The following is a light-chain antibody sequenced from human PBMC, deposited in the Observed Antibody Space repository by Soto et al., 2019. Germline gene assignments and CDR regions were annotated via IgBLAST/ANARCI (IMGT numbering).Light chain of an antibody. V-gene: IGLV2-14*01. CDR2: DVS. J-gene: IGLJ2*01. CDR3: SSYTSSSTPAVV. CDR1: SSDVGGYNY. Sequence: QSALTQPASVSGSPGQSITISCTGTSSDVGGYNYVSWYQQHPGKAPKLMIYDVSNRPSGVSNRFSGSKSGNTASLTISGLQDEDEADYYCSSYTSSSTPAVVFGGGTKLTVL.